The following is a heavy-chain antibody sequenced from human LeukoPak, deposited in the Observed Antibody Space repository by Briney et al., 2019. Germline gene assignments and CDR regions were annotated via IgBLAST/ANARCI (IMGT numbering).Heavy chain of an antibody. CDR3: AHLYDCSGYYFPLSGYYFDY. CDR1: GFSLSTSGVG. J-gene: IGHJ4*02. CDR2: IYWDDDK. Sequence: SGPTLVNPTQTLTLTCTFSGFSLSTSGVGVGWIRQPPGKALEWLALIYWDDDKRYSPSLKSRLTITKDTSKNQVVLTMTNMDPVDTATYYCAHLYDCSGYYFPLSGYYFDYWGQGTLVTVSS. D-gene: IGHD3-22*01. V-gene: IGHV2-5*02.